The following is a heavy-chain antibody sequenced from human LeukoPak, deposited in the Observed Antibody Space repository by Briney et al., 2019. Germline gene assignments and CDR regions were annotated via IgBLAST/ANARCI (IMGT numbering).Heavy chain of an antibody. Sequence: ASVKVSCKASGYTFTGYYMHWVRQAPGQGLEWMGRINPNSGGTNYTQKFQGRVTMTRDTSISTAYMELSRLRSDDTAVYYCARTGIAVAGTVYWGQGTLVAVSS. CDR2: INPNSGGT. CDR3: ARTGIAVAGTVY. V-gene: IGHV1-2*06. J-gene: IGHJ4*02. D-gene: IGHD6-19*01. CDR1: GYTFTGYY.